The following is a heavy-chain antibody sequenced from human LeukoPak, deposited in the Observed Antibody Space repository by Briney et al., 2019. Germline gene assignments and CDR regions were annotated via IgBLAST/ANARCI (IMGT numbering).Heavy chain of an antibody. V-gene: IGHV3-30*04. D-gene: IGHD5-24*01. Sequence: GGSLRLSCAVSGVTSSTYYMHWVRQAPGKGLEWVALISYDGTKKYYADSVKGRFTISRDTSKNTLYLQMNSLRAADTAVYYCVKSGYNRFDYWGQGALVTVSS. CDR2: ISYDGTKK. CDR3: VKSGYNRFDY. J-gene: IGHJ4*02. CDR1: GVTSSTYY.